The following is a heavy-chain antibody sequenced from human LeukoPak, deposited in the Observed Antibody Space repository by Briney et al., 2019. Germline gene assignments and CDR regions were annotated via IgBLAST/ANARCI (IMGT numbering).Heavy chain of an antibody. CDR2: ITGSGGDT. V-gene: IGHV3-23*01. CDR3: AKGSRDSRPYHFDF. CDR1: EFTFNNYA. Sequence: GGSLRLSCAASEFTFNNYAMSWVRQAPGKGLEWVSAITGSGGDTYHADSVKGRFTISRDNSKNTLYLQMNSLRGEDMAVYYCAKGSRDSRPYHFDFWGQATLVTVSS. J-gene: IGHJ4*02. D-gene: IGHD2-2*01.